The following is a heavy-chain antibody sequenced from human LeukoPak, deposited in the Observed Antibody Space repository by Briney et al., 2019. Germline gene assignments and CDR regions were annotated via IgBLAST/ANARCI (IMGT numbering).Heavy chain of an antibody. CDR2: INSDGSST. J-gene: IGHJ4*02. CDR1: GFTFSSYW. CDR3: AREGGDIVVVPAAKDY. Sequence: GGSLRLSCAASGFTFSSYWMHWVRQAPGKGLVWVSRINSDGSSTSYADSVKGRFTISRDDAKNTLYLQMNSLRAEDTAVYYCAREGGDIVVVPAAKDYWGQGTLVTVSS. V-gene: IGHV3-74*01. D-gene: IGHD2-2*01.